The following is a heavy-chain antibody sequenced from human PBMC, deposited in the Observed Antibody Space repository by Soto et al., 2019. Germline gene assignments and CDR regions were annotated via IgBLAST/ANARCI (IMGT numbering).Heavy chain of an antibody. J-gene: IGHJ4*02. D-gene: IGHD3-22*01. CDR3: ARGGIVVHGGYYFDC. CDR1: GGTFSSYA. CDR2: IIPIFGTA. Sequence: QVQLVQSGAEVKKPGSSVKVSCKASGGTFSSYAISWVRQAPGQGLEWMGGIIPIFGTANDAQKFQGRVTITADESTSAAYTELSSLRSEDTAVYYWARGGIVVHGGYYFDCWGQGTLVTVSS. V-gene: IGHV1-69*12.